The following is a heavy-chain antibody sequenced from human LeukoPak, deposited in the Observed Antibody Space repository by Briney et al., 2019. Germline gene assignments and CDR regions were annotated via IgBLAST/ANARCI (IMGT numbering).Heavy chain of an antibody. V-gene: IGHV1-2*02. CDR3: ARASPGYSSGWRENWFDP. CDR1: GYTFTGYY. Sequence: ASVKVSCKASGYTFTGYYMHWVRQAPGQGLEWMGWINPNSGGTNYAQKFQGRVTMTRDTSISTAYMELSRLRSDDTAVYYCARASPGYSSGWRENWFDPWGQGTLVTVSS. D-gene: IGHD6-19*01. CDR2: INPNSGGT. J-gene: IGHJ5*02.